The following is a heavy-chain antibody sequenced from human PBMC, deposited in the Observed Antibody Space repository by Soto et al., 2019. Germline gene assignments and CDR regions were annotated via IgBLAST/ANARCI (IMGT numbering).Heavy chain of an antibody. Sequence: QVQLQQWGAGLLKPSETLSLTCAVYGGSFSGYYWSWIRQPPGKELEWIGEINHSGSTNYNPSLKSRVTISVDTSKNQFSLKLSSVTAADTAVYYCARGQGSRSYYYYYGMDVWGQGTTVTVSS. J-gene: IGHJ6*02. CDR1: GGSFSGYY. V-gene: IGHV4-34*01. CDR3: ARGQGSRSYYYYYGMDV. CDR2: INHSGST.